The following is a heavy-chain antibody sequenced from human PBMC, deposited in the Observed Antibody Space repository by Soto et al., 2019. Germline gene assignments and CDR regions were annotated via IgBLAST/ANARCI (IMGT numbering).Heavy chain of an antibody. D-gene: IGHD1-26*01. CDR2: ISAYNGNT. V-gene: IGHV1-18*01. J-gene: IGHJ6*03. CDR1: GYTFTSYG. Sequence: ASVKVSCKASGYTFTSYGISWVRQAPGQRLEWMGWISAYNGNTNYAQKLQGRVAMTTDTSTSTAYMELRSLRFDDTAVYYCARGSDYYYYMDVWGKGTTVTVSS. CDR3: ARGSDYYYYMDV.